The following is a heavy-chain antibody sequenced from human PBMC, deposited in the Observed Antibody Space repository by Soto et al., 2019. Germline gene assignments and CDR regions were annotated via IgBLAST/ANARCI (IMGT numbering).Heavy chain of an antibody. CDR3: AREGDYRTWFEP. D-gene: IGHD4-17*01. CDR2: IHPSGST. V-gene: IGHV4-34*01. J-gene: IGHJ5*02. Sequence: SETLSLTCAVFSGSLGDHYWAWIRQSPEKGLEWIGEIHPSGSTDYNPSLKSRLTLSFDTSKNQFSLKVASVAAADTAVYYCAREGDYRTWFEPWGPGTLVTVSS. CDR1: SGSLGDHY.